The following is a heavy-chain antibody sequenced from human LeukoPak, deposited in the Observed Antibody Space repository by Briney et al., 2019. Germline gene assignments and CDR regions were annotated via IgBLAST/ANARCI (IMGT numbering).Heavy chain of an antibody. CDR2: ISYDGSNK. CDR1: GFTFSSYA. J-gene: IGHJ6*02. V-gene: IGHV3-30-3*01. D-gene: IGHD3-3*01. Sequence: GGSLRLSCAASGFTFSSYAMHWVRQAPGKGLEWVAVISYDGSNKYYADSVKGRFTISRDNSKNTLYLQMNSLRAEDTAVYYCARARYFDFLRGYYPDYYYYGMDVWGQGTTVTVSS. CDR3: ARARYFDFLRGYYPDYYYYGMDV.